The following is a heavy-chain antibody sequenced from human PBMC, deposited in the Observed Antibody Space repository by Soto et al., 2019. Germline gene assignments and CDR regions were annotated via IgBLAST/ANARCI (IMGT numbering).Heavy chain of an antibody. CDR3: ARGYSGYDWVIGY. CDR2: IYYSGST. J-gene: IGHJ4*02. Sequence: TLSLTCTVSGGCISSYYLSWIRQPPGKGLEWIGYIYYSGSTNYNPSLKSRVTISVDTSKNQFSLKLSSVTAADTAVYYCARGYSGYDWVIGYWGQGTLVTVSS. V-gene: IGHV4-59*08. D-gene: IGHD5-12*01. CDR1: GGCISSYY.